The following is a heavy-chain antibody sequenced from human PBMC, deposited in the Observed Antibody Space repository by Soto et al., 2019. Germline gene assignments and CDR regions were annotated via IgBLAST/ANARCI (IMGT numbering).Heavy chain of an antibody. Sequence: PGGSLRLSCAASGFTVRSNYVNWVRQAPGKGLEWVSVIYSDGTTDYVDSVKGRFIISRHNSKNTLYLQMNSLRDEDTAVYYCARDKPYYDFWSGYPDGFDIWGQGTMVTVSS. CDR2: IYSDGTT. J-gene: IGHJ3*02. CDR3: ARDKPYYDFWSGYPDGFDI. D-gene: IGHD3-3*01. CDR1: GFTVRSNY. V-gene: IGHV3-53*01.